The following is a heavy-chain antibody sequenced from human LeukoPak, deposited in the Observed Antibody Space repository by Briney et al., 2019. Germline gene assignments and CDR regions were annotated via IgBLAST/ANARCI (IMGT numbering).Heavy chain of an antibody. J-gene: IGHJ4*02. D-gene: IGHD2-15*01. CDR3: AKVSRYCSGGSCYSATLDY. Sequence: GGSLRLSCAASGFTFSSYAMSWARQATGKGLEWVSAISGSGGSIYYADSVKGRFTISRDNSKNTLYLQMNSLRAEDTAVYYFAKVSRYCSGGSCYSATLDYWGQGTLVTVSS. V-gene: IGHV3-23*01. CDR1: GFTFSSYA. CDR2: ISGSGGSI.